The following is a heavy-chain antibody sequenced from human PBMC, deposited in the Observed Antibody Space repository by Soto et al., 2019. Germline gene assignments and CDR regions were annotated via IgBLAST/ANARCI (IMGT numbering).Heavy chain of an antibody. CDR1: EFTFKTHA. D-gene: IGHD1-26*01. Sequence: QVQLVESGGGVVQPGTSLRLSCAASEFTFKTHAMHWVRQAPGKGLEWMAVIAYDGNEKFYADSVKGRFTISSDNSKNALYLQINTLRNEDTAVYYCGKDVGDYVPYYYGVDVWGQGTSVTVSS. CDR3: GKDVGDYVPYYYGVDV. V-gene: IGHV3-30*18. J-gene: IGHJ6*02. CDR2: IAYDGNEK.